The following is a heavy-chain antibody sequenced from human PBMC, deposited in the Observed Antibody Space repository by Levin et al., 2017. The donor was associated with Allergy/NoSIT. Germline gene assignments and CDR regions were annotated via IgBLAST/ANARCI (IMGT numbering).Heavy chain of an antibody. CDR2: IYPGDSDT. Sequence: GGSLRLSCKACGYSFTSYWIGGVRQMRGKGLEWMGIIYPGDSDTRYSPPLQGQVTISADKYISTAYLQWSSLKATDTAMYYCAKLSGCPTAKYDYGFDVWGQGTTVTVSS. CDR1: GYSFTSYW. V-gene: IGHV5-51*01. CDR3: AKLSGCPTAKYDYGFDV. J-gene: IGHJ6*02. D-gene: IGHD6-19*01.